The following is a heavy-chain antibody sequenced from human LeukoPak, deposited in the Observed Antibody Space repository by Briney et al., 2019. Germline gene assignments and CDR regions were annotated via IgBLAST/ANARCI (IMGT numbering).Heavy chain of an antibody. V-gene: IGHV1-8*03. CDR3: ARDRRVYYDSSGYSWWSFDY. D-gene: IGHD3-22*01. CDR2: MNPNSGNT. J-gene: IGHJ4*02. Sequence: ASVKVSCKASGYTFTSYDINWVRQATGQGLEWMGWMNPNSGNTGYAQKFRGRVTITRNTSISTAYMELSSLRSEDTAVYYCARDRRVYYDSSGYSWWSFDYWGQGTLVTVSS. CDR1: GYTFTSYD.